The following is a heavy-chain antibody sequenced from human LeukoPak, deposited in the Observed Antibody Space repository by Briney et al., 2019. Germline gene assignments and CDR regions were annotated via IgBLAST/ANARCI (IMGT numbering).Heavy chain of an antibody. V-gene: IGHV4-4*07. Sequence: SETLSLTCTVSGGSISSYYWSWIRQPAGKGLEWIGRIYTSGSTNYNPSLKSRVTMSVDTSKNQFSPKLSSVTAADTAVYYCASTPVTYYDYIWGSSSDAFDISGQGTMVSVSS. CDR1: GGSISSYY. CDR3: ASTPVTYYDYIWGSSSDAFDI. CDR2: IYTSGST. J-gene: IGHJ3*02. D-gene: IGHD3-16*01.